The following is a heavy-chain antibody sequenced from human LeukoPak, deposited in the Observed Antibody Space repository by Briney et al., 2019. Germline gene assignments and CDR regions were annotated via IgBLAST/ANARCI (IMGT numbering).Heavy chain of an antibody. CDR1: GYTFNKFY. D-gene: IGHD1-26*01. CDR2: VNPSDGYT. V-gene: IGHV1-46*02. CDR3: ARDISTYSGTFPGGDH. J-gene: IGHJ4*02. Sequence: ASVRVSCKASGYTFNKFYMHWVRQAPGQGLEWMGIVNPSDGYTTYAQKFQGRVTMTRDMSTSTVYMELSSLTSDDTAVYFCARDISTYSGTFPGGDHWGQGTLVTVSS.